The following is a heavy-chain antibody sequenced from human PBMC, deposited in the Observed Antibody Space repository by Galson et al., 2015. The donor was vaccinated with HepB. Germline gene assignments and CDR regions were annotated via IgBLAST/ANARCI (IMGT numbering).Heavy chain of an antibody. CDR3: ARDAGYCSGGSCYSFGAFDI. J-gene: IGHJ3*02. Sequence: SLRLSCAASGFTFSSYWMSWVRQAPGKGLEWVANIKQDGSEKYYVDSVKGRFTISRDNAKNSLYLQMNSLRAEDTAVYYCARDAGYCSGGSCYSFGAFDIWGQGTMVTVSS. CDR2: IKQDGSEK. CDR1: GFTFSSYW. V-gene: IGHV3-7*03. D-gene: IGHD2-15*01.